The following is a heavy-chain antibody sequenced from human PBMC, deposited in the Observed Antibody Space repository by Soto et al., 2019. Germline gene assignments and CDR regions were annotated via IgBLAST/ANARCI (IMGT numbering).Heavy chain of an antibody. CDR3: ARDLAGYSGYAFDY. V-gene: IGHV3-64*01. CDR1: GFTFSSYA. Sequence: EVQLVESGGGLVQPGGSLRLSCAASGFTFSSYAMHWVRQAPGKGVEYVSTINTNGGSTYYANSVKGRFTISRDNSKNTLHLQMGSLRAEDMAVYYCARDLAGYSGYAFDYWGQGTLVTVSS. D-gene: IGHD5-12*01. J-gene: IGHJ4*02. CDR2: INTNGGST.